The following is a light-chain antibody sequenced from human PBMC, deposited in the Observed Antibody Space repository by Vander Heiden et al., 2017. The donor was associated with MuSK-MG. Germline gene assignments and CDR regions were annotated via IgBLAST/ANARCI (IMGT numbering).Light chain of an antibody. CDR1: QDISNY. CDR3: QQDDNLPYT. J-gene: IGKJ2*01. V-gene: IGKV1-33*01. Sequence: DIQMTQSPSSVSASVGDRVTITCQASQDISNYLNWYQQKPGKAPKLLIYDASNLETGVPSRFSGSGSGTDFTFTISSLQPEDIATYYCQQDDNLPYTFGQGTKMEIK. CDR2: DAS.